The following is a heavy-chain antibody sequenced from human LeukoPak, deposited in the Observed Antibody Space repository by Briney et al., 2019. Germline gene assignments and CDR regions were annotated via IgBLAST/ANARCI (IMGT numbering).Heavy chain of an antibody. Sequence: PGRSLRLSCAASGFTFSNYAMLWVRQAPGKGLEWVAVISYDGSNKYYADSVKGRFTISRDNSKNTLYLQMNSLRAEDTAVYYCATGNDAADYWGQGTLVTVSS. CDR1: GFTFSNYA. V-gene: IGHV3-30-3*01. CDR2: ISYDGSNK. CDR3: ATGNDAADY. D-gene: IGHD1-1*01. J-gene: IGHJ4*02.